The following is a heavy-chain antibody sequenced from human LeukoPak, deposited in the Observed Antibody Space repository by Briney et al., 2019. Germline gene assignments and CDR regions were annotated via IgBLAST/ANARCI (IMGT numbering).Heavy chain of an antibody. J-gene: IGHJ4*02. D-gene: IGHD3-3*01. CDR2: ISAYNGNT. V-gene: IGHV1-18*01. CDR3: ARDRRVYDFWSGYYGPDFDY. Sequence: ASVKVSCKASGYTFTSYGISWVRQAPGQGLEWMGWISAYNGNTNYAQKLQGRVTMTIDTSTSTAYMELRSLRSDDTAVYYCARDRRVYDFWSGYYGPDFDYWGQGTLVTVSS. CDR1: GYTFTSYG.